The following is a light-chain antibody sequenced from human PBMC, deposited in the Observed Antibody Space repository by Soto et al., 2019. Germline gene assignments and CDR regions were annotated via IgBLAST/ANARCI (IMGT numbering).Light chain of an antibody. CDR1: STDFVSYNR. J-gene: IGLJ1*01. Sequence: QSVLTQPRSVSGSPGQSVTISCTGTSTDFVSYNRVSWYQQPPGTAPKLIIYEASNRPSGVPDRFSGSKSGNTASLTISGLQAADEADYYCSLYTSENTYVFGTGTRSPS. V-gene: IGLV2-18*01. CDR3: SLYTSENTYV. CDR2: EAS.